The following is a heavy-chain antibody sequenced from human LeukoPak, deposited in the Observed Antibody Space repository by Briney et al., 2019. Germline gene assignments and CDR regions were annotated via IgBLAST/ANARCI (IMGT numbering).Heavy chain of an antibody. J-gene: IGHJ3*02. Sequence: PSETLSLTCTVSGGSISSYYWSWIRQPPGKGLEWIGYIYYSGSTNYNPSLKSRVTISVDTSKNQFSLKLSSVTAADTAVYYCARDFKVRGVITRNAFDIRGQAAIVTDSS. D-gene: IGHD3-10*01. CDR3: ARDFKVRGVITRNAFDI. CDR2: IYYSGST. CDR1: GGSISSYY. V-gene: IGHV4-59*01.